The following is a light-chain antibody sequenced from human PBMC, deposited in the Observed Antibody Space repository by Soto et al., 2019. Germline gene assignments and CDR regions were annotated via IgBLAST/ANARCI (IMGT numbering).Light chain of an antibody. V-gene: IGKV3-11*01. CDR2: DAS. Sequence: IVLTQSPATLSFSPGERATLSCRASQSINKYLAWYQQKPGQAPRLLIYDASNRATGIPARFSGSGSGTDFTLTISSLEPEDFAVYYCQQRSNWRGTFGGGTKVDIK. J-gene: IGKJ4*01. CDR1: QSINKY. CDR3: QQRSNWRGT.